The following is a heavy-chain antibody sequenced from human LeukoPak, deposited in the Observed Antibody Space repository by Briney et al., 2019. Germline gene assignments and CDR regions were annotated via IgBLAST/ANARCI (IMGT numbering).Heavy chain of an antibody. J-gene: IGHJ4*02. CDR1: GFTFRNYD. Sequence: PGGSLRLSCAASGFTFRNYDMNWVRQAPGKGLEWVSYITRSGSTVYYADSVKGRFTISRDNSKNSLYLQMNSLRAEDTAVYYCARADCGGGNCHLFYWGQGILVTVSS. D-gene: IGHD2-15*01. CDR3: ARADCGGGNCHLFY. V-gene: IGHV3-48*03. CDR2: ITRSGSTV.